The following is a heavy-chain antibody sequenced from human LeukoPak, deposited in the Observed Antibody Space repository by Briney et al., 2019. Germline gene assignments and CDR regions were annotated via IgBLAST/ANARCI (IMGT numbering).Heavy chain of an antibody. V-gene: IGHV1-69*04. J-gene: IGHJ4*02. CDR1: GGTFSSYA. D-gene: IGHD2-2*01. Sequence: SVKVSCKASGGTFSSYAISWVRQAPGQGLEWMGRIIPILGIANYAQKFQGRVTITADKSTSTAYMELSSLRSEDTAVYYCARGGGSLYQALWDYWGQGTLVTVSS. CDR2: IIPILGIA. CDR3: ARGGGSLYQALWDY.